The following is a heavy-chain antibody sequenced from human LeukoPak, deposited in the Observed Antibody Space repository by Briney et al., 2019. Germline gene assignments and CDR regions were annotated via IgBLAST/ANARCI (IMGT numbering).Heavy chain of an antibody. CDR2: IYPGDSDA. D-gene: IGHD1-26*01. Sequence: GESLKISCKGFRYTFTNYWIGWVRQMPGKGLEWMGIIYPGDSDATYNPSFQGQVTIAADKSISTAFLQWSSLKASDTAMYYCARIGGSGSYYKHFDYWGQGTLVTVSS. V-gene: IGHV5-51*01. CDR3: ARIGGSGSYYKHFDY. J-gene: IGHJ4*02. CDR1: RYTFTNYW.